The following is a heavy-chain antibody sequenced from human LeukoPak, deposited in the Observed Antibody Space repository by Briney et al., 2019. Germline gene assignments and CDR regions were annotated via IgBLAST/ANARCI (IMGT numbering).Heavy chain of an antibody. D-gene: IGHD4-17*01. J-gene: IGHJ4*02. Sequence: GASVKVSCKASGYTFTGYYMHWVRQAPGKGLEWMGGFDPEDGETIYAQKFQGRVTMTEDTSTDTAYMELSSLRSEDTAVYYCSATTPYDYGVHWGQGTLVTVSS. CDR2: FDPEDGET. CDR3: SATTPYDYGVH. CDR1: GYTFTGYY. V-gene: IGHV1-24*01.